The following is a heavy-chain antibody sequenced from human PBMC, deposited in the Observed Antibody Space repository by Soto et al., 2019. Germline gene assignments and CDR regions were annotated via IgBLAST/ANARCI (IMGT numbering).Heavy chain of an antibody. Sequence: EVQLLESGGGLVQPGGSLRLSCAASGFSFSNYAMSWVRQAAGKGLEWVSGISGSGESTYYADSVKGRFTISRDNSKDTLYLQMNSLRAEDKAVYYCAKGREYSSGWYYYGMDVWGRGTTVTVSS. J-gene: IGHJ6*02. CDR1: GFSFSNYA. CDR3: AKGREYSSGWYYYGMDV. V-gene: IGHV3-23*01. CDR2: ISGSGEST. D-gene: IGHD6-19*01.